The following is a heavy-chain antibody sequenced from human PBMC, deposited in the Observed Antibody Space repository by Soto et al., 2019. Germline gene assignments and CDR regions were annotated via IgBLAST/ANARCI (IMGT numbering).Heavy chain of an antibody. D-gene: IGHD3-22*01. V-gene: IGHV3-23*01. CDR3: AKDGAHYYDSSGYSWGPRYFDS. CDR1: GFTFSSYA. Sequence: GGSLRLSCAASGFTFSSYAMSWVRQAPGKGLEWVSAISGSGGSTYYADSVKGRFTISRDNSKNTLYLQMNSLRAEDTAVYYCAKDGAHYYDSSGYSWGPRYFDSWGREPWSPSPQ. J-gene: IGHJ4*02. CDR2: ISGSGGST.